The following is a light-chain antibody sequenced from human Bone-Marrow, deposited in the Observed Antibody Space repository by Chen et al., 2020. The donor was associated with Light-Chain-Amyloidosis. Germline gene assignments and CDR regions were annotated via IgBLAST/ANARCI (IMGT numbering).Light chain of an antibody. V-gene: IGLV2-11*01. CDR2: DVS. Sequence: QSALTQPRSVSGSPGQSVTIPCPGTSRDVGGYDSVSWYQQSPGKAPKLMIYDVSKRPSGVPDRFSASKSGNTASLTISGLQAEDEADYYCCSYAGIYWVFGGGTKLTVL. CDR1: SRDVGGYDS. CDR3: CSYAGIYWV. J-gene: IGLJ3*02.